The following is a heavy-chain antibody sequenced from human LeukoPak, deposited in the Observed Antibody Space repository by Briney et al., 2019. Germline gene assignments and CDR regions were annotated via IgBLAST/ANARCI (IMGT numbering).Heavy chain of an antibody. J-gene: IGHJ1*01. D-gene: IGHD6-19*01. CDR2: IIPIFGTA. V-gene: IGHV1-69*05. CDR1: GGTFSSYA. CDR3: AKDPVRGWPSAEYFQH. Sequence: LVQSVAEVKKPGSLVKVSCKASGGTFSSYAISWVRQAPGQGLEWMGGIIPIFGTANYAQKFQGRVTITTDESTSTAYMELSSLRSEDTAVYYCAKDPVRGWPSAEYFQHWGQGTLVTVSS.